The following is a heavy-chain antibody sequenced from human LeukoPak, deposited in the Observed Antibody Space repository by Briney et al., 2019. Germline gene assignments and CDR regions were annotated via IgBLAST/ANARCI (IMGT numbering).Heavy chain of an antibody. V-gene: IGHV1-3*01. D-gene: IGHD3-16*01. Sequence: ASVKVSCKASGYTFTSYAMHWVRQAPGQRLEWMGWINAGNGNTKYSQEFQGRVTITRDTSASTAYMELRSLRSDDTAVYYCARDLKRSRARWENLGLDPWGQGTLVTVSS. CDR2: INAGNGNT. J-gene: IGHJ5*02. CDR1: GYTFTSYA. CDR3: ARDLKRSRARWENLGLDP.